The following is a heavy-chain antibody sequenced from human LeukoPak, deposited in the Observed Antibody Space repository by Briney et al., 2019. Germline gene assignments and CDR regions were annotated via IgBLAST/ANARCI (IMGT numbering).Heavy chain of an antibody. D-gene: IGHD1-26*01. CDR1: GGSISSYY. Sequence: SETLSLTCAVYGGSISSYYWSWIRQPPGKGLEWIGYIYYSGSTNYNPSLKSRVTISVDTSKNQFSLKLSSVTAADTAVYYCARTDRRQMGAPGLTYFDYWGQGTLVTVSS. V-gene: IGHV4-59*01. J-gene: IGHJ4*02. CDR3: ARTDRRQMGAPGLTYFDY. CDR2: IYYSGST.